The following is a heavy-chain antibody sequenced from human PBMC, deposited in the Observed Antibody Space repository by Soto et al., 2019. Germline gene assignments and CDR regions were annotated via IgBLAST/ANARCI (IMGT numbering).Heavy chain of an antibody. CDR1: GVTFSSYW. Sequence: EVQLVESGGGLVQPGGSLRLTCAASGVTFSSYWMSWVRQAPGKGLEWVANIKQDGSEKYYVDSVKGRFTISRDNAKNSLYLQINSLRAEDTAVYYCARGLGIRGNWFDPWGQGTLVTVSS. V-gene: IGHV3-7*01. CDR2: IKQDGSEK. CDR3: ARGLGIRGNWFDP. D-gene: IGHD3-10*01. J-gene: IGHJ5*02.